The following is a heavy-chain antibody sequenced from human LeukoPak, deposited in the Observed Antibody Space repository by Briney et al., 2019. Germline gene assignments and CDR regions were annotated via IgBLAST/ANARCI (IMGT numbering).Heavy chain of an antibody. J-gene: IGHJ5*02. CDR2: INHSGST. CDR3: ARRGRQAVAFHYNWFDP. D-gene: IGHD6-19*01. CDR1: GGSISSGGYY. V-gene: IGHV4-39*07. Sequence: SETLSLTCTVSGGSISSGGYYWSWIRQPPGKGLEWIGEINHSGSTNYNLSLKSRVTISVDTSKNQFSLKLSSVTAADTAVYYCARRGRQAVAFHYNWFDPWGQGTLVTVSS.